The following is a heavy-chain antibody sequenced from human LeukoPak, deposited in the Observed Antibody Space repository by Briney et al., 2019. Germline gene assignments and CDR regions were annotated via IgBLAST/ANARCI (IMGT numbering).Heavy chain of an antibody. V-gene: IGHV5-51*01. Sequence: GESLKISCKGSGYSFTSYWIGWVRQMPGKGLEWMGIIYPGDSDTRYSPSFQGQVTISADKSISTAYLQWNNLKASDTAMYYCARCLRVVVTAISAFDIWGQGTMVTVSS. CDR1: GYSFTSYW. CDR3: ARCLRVVVTAISAFDI. CDR2: IYPGDSDT. D-gene: IGHD2-21*02. J-gene: IGHJ3*02.